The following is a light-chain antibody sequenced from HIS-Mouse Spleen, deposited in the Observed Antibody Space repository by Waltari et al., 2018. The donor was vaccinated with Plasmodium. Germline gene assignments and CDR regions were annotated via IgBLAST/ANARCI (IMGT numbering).Light chain of an antibody. CDR1: QSVSSN. CDR3: QQYNNWSFT. J-gene: IGKJ3*01. CDR2: GAS. Sequence: EIVMTQSPATLSVSPGERATLSCRASQSVSSNLAWYQQKPGQAPRLLIYGASTRATGIPARFSGSGSGTEFTLTISSLQSEDFAVYYCQQYNNWSFTFGPGTNLSIK. V-gene: IGKV3-15*01.